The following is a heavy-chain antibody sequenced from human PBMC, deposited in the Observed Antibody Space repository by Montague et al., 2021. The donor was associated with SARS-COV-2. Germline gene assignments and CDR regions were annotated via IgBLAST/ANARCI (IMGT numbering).Heavy chain of an antibody. CDR2: IYSGGIT. Sequence: PRLSCAASGFTVSSNYMSWVRQAPGKGLEWVSVIYSGGITYYADSVKGRFTISRHNSKNTLYLQMNSLRAEDTAVYYCAVELGLLRAYWGQGTLVTVSS. CDR1: GFTVSSNY. D-gene: IGHD3/OR15-3a*01. CDR3: AVELGLLRAY. J-gene: IGHJ4*02. V-gene: IGHV3-53*04.